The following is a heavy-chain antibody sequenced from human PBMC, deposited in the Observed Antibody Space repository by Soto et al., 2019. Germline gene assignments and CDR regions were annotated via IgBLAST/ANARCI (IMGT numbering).Heavy chain of an antibody. D-gene: IGHD3-16*02. J-gene: IGHJ4*02. CDR1: GYTFTSYG. CDR3: ARDNYYDYVWGSYRYYYFDY. Sequence: QVQLVQSGAEVKKPGASVKVSCKASGYTFTSYGISWVRQAPGQGLEWMGWISAYNGNTNYAQKLQGRVTMTTDTSTSTAYMELRSLRSHDTAVYYCARDNYYDYVWGSYRYYYFDYWGQGTLVTVSS. V-gene: IGHV1-18*01. CDR2: ISAYNGNT.